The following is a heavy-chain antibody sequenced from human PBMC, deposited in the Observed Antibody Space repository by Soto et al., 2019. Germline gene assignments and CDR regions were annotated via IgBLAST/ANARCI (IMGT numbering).Heavy chain of an antibody. Sequence: QVQLVESGGGVVQPGKSLRLSCAASGFTFSTYGMHWVRQAPGKGLEWVAVISYDGSNKYYADSVKGRFTISRDNSKNTLYLQVNSLRTEDTAMYYCAKDRLGSGWYFVYGDWFDSWGQGTLVTVSS. J-gene: IGHJ5*01. D-gene: IGHD6-19*01. V-gene: IGHV3-30*18. CDR2: ISYDGSNK. CDR1: GFTFSTYG. CDR3: AKDRLGSGWYFVYGDWFDS.